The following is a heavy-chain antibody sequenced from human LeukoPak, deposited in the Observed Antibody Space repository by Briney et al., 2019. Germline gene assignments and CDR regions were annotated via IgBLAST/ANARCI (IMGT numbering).Heavy chain of an antibody. CDR3: AVYYYDSSGYSFPYDY. CDR2: INHSGST. V-gene: IGHV4-34*01. CDR1: GGSFSGYY. Sequence: SETLSLTCAVYGGSFSGYYWSWIRQPPGKGLEWIGEINHSGSTNYNPSLKSRVTISVDTSKNLFSLKLSSVTAADTAVYYCAVYYYDSSGYSFPYDYWGQGTLVTVSS. D-gene: IGHD3-22*01. J-gene: IGHJ4*02.